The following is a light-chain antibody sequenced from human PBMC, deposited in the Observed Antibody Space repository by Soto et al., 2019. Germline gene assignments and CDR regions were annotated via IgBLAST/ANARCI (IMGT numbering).Light chain of an antibody. Sequence: QSALTQPASVSGSPGLSITISCTGTSSDVGSYNLVSWYQQHPGKAPKLMIYEGSKRPSGVSNRFSGSKSGNTASLTISGLQAEDEADYYCCSYAGSSVFGGGTKLTVL. CDR1: SSDVGSYNL. V-gene: IGLV2-23*01. J-gene: IGLJ2*01. CDR2: EGS. CDR3: CSYAGSSV.